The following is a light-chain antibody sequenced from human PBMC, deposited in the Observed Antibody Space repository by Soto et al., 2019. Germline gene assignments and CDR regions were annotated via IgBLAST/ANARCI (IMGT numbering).Light chain of an antibody. V-gene: IGKV1-27*01. Sequence: DIQMTQSPSSLSASVGDRVTITCRASKGISNYLAWYHQKPGKVPKLLIYAASTLQSGVTSRFSGSGSGTDFTLTISSLQPEDVATYYCQKYNSALSSFGQGTRLESK. J-gene: IGKJ5*01. CDR1: KGISNY. CDR2: AAS. CDR3: QKYNSALSS.